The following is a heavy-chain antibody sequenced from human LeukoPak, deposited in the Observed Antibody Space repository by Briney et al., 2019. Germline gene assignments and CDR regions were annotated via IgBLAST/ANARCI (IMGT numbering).Heavy chain of an antibody. D-gene: IGHD3-22*01. CDR3: ARDLNRYYDSSGYSPLATFDY. CDR1: GYTFTGYH. CDR2: IIPIFGTA. J-gene: IGHJ4*02. V-gene: IGHV1-69*13. Sequence: ASVKVSCKASGYTFTGYHIHWVRQAPGQGLEWMGGIIPIFGTANYAQKFQGRVTITADESTSTAYMELSSLRSEDTAVYYCARDLNRYYDSSGYSPLATFDYWGQGTLVTVSS.